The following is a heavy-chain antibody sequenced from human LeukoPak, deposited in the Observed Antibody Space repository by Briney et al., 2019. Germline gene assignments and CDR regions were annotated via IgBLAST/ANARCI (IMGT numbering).Heavy chain of an antibody. J-gene: IGHJ4*02. CDR3: ARPVSGSSGWYYNY. CDR1: GGSFSGYY. CDR2: INHIGST. Sequence: SETLSLTCAVYGGSFSGYYWSCIRQPPRKGLEWIGEINHIGSTNYTPSLKSRVTISVDTSKNQFSLQLSSVTAAGMAVYYCARPVSGSSGWYYNYWGQGTLVTVSS. V-gene: IGHV4-34*01. D-gene: IGHD6-19*01.